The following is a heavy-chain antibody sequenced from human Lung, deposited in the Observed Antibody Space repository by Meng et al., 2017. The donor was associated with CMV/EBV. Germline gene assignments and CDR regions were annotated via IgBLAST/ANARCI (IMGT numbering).Heavy chain of an antibody. Sequence: SCTASGFTFSDNSMNWVRPAPGKGLEWGSTSSSSDYIYYANSVRGRFTISRDNTKHSLYLQMNSLRAEDTAVYYCARGVGSCDLWSAYSYYYGLDVGXQGNXVTVSS. CDR2: SSSSDYI. D-gene: IGHD3-3*01. V-gene: IGHV3-21*01. CDR3: ARGVGSCDLWSAYSYYYGLDV. J-gene: IGHJ6*02. CDR1: GFTFSDNS.